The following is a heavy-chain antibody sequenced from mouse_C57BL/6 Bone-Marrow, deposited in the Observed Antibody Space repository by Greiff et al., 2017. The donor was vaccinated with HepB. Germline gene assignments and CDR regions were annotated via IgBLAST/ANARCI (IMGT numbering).Heavy chain of an antibody. Sequence: QVQLQQPGAELVMPGASVKLSCKASGYTFTSYWMHWVKQRPGQGLEWIGEIDPSDSYTNYNQKFKGKSTLTVDKSSSTAYMQLSSLTSEDSAVYYCARRPGNYDYAMDYWGQGTSVTVSS. V-gene: IGHV1-69*01. J-gene: IGHJ4*01. CDR3: ARRPGNYDYAMDY. D-gene: IGHD2-1*01. CDR2: IDPSDSYT. CDR1: GYTFTSYW.